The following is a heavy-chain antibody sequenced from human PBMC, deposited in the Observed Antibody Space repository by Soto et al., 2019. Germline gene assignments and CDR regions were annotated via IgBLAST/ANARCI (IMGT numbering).Heavy chain of an antibody. J-gene: IGHJ6*03. CDR1: GGTFSSYA. Sequence: ASVKVSCKASGGTFSSYAISWVRQAPGQGLEWMGGIIPIFGTANYAQKFQGRVTITADESTSTAYMELSSLRSEDTAVYYCATRGGSYSSSRELYYYNYYMDVWGKGTTVTVSS. CDR2: IIPIFGTA. CDR3: ATRGGSYSSSRELYYYNYYMDV. D-gene: IGHD6-6*01. V-gene: IGHV1-69*13.